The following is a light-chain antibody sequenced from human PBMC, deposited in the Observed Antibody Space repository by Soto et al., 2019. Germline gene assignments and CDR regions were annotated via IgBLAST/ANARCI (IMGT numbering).Light chain of an antibody. J-gene: IGLJ2*01. CDR3: AAWDDNLSGPL. Sequence: QSVLTQPPSASGTPGQRVTISCSGSTSNIGSSYVYWYQQLPGTAPRLLIYTNNQRPSGVPDRFSGSKSGTSASLAISGLRSEDEADYYCAAWDDNLSGPLFGRGTKLTVL. CDR2: TNN. CDR1: TSNIGSSY. V-gene: IGLV1-47*01.